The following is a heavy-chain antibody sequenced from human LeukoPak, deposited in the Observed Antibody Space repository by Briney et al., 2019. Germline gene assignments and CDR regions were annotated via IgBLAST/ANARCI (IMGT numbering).Heavy chain of an antibody. CDR3: ARHSGSYYDNYDY. Sequence: SETLSLTCTVSGGSISRYYWSWIRQPPGKGPEWIGYISYSGSTNYNPSLKSRVTISVDTSKNQFSLKLNSVTATDTAVYYCARHSGSYYDNYDYWGQGTLVTVSS. CDR1: GGSISRYY. J-gene: IGHJ4*02. D-gene: IGHD1-26*01. V-gene: IGHV4-59*08. CDR2: ISYSGST.